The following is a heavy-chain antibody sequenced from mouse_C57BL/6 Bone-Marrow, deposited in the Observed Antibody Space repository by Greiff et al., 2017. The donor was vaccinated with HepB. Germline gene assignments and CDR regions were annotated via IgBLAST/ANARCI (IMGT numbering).Heavy chain of an antibody. J-gene: IGHJ3*01. V-gene: IGHV1-54*01. CDR1: GYAFTNYL. D-gene: IGHD3-2*02. CDR2: INPGSGGT. CDR3: ARKAFAY. Sequence: QVQLQQSGAELVRPGTSVKVSCKASGYAFTNYLIEWVKQRPGQGLEWIGVINPGSGGTNYNEKFKGKATLTPDKSSSTAYMQLSSLTSEDSAVYFCARKAFAYWGQGTLVTVSA.